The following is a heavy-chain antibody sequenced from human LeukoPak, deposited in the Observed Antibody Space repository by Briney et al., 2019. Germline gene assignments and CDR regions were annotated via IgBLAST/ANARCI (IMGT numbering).Heavy chain of an antibody. CDR3: ARGGYSSGFIYYFDY. CDR2: IYYSGST. Sequence: SETLSLTCAVYGGSFSGYYWSWIRQPPGKGLEWIGYIYYSGSTYYNPSLKSRVTISVDTSKNQFSLKLSSVTAADTAVYYCARGGYSSGFIYYFDYWGQGTLVTVSS. CDR1: GGSFSGYY. J-gene: IGHJ4*02. D-gene: IGHD6-19*01. V-gene: IGHV4-34*09.